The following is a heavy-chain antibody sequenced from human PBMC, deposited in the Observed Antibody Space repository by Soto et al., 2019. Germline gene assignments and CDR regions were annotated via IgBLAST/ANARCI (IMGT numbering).Heavy chain of an antibody. Sequence: ASVKVSCKASGGTSSRYSITWVRQAPGHGLEWIGRIIPIFGIPSYAQKFQGRVTITADESTSTAYMELSSLRSDDTAVYYCARDWAVTKSGYYYKYGMDVWGQGTTVTVSS. J-gene: IGHJ6*02. D-gene: IGHD4-17*01. CDR2: IIPIFGIP. V-gene: IGHV1-69*13. CDR1: GGTSSRYS. CDR3: ARDWAVTKSGYYYKYGMDV.